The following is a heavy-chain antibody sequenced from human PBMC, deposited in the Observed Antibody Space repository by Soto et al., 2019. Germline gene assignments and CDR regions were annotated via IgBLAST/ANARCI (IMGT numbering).Heavy chain of an antibody. CDR2: IYYSGST. D-gene: IGHD3-10*01. V-gene: IGHV4-31*03. CDR3: ARHTYGSGSYLWDAFDI. J-gene: IGHJ3*02. Sequence: SETLSLTCTVSGGSISSGGYYWSWIRQHPGKGLEWIGYIYYSGSTYYNPSLKSRVTISVDTSKNQFSLKLSSVTAADTAVYYCARHTYGSGSYLWDAFDIWGQGTMVTVS. CDR1: GGSISSGGYY.